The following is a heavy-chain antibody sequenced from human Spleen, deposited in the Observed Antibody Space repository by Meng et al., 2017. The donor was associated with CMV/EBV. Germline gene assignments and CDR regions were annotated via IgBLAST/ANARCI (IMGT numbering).Heavy chain of an antibody. D-gene: IGHD2-2*01. CDR3: ARVGAGYCSSTSCPLDC. J-gene: IGHJ4*02. CDR2: IKQDGSEK. V-gene: IGHV3-7*01. CDR1: GFTFSNYW. Sequence: GGSLRLSCAASGFTFSNYWMTWVRQAPGKGLEWVANIKQDGSEKYYVDSVKGRFTISRDNAKNSLYLQMNSLRAEDTAVYYCARVGAGYCSSTSCPLDCWGQGTLVTVSS.